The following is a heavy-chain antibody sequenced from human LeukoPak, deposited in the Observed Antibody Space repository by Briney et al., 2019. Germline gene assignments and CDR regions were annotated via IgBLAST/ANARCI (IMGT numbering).Heavy chain of an antibody. J-gene: IGHJ3*02. CDR2: INPSGGST. CDR1: GYTFTSYY. Sequence: ASVKVSCKASGYTFTSYYMHWVRQAPGQGLERMGIINPSGGSTSYAQKLQGRVTMTTDTSTSTAYMELRSLRSDDTAVYYCASWLRGVIGAFDIWGQGTMVTVSS. V-gene: IGHV1-46*01. CDR3: ASWLRGVIGAFDI. D-gene: IGHD3-10*01.